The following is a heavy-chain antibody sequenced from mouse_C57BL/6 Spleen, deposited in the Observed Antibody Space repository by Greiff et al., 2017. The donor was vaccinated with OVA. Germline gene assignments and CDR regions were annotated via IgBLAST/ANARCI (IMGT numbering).Heavy chain of an antibody. CDR2: IDPSDSYT. J-gene: IGHJ1*03. CDR1: CYTFTSYW. D-gene: IGHD2-4*01. V-gene: IGHV1-69*01. Sequence: QVQLQQPGAELVMPGASVKLSCKASCYTFTSYWMHWVKQRPGQGLEWIGEIDPSDSYTNSNQKFKGKSTLTVDKSSSTAYMQLSSLTSEDSAVYYCARPYYDYVWYFDVWGTGTTVTVSS. CDR3: ARPYYDYVWYFDV.